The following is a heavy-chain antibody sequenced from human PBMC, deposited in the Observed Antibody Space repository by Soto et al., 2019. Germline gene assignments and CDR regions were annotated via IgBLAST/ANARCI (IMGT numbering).Heavy chain of an antibody. CDR3: AIRLGVPRAFDV. J-gene: IGHJ3*01. Sequence: LGESLKISYKGSGYRFTTYWIGWVRQMPGKGLEWMGIIYPGDSTTTYSPSLRGQVTISADKSINTAYLQWSSLKASDTAMYYCAIRLGVPRAFDVWGQGTMVTVSS. CDR1: GYRFTTYW. V-gene: IGHV5-51*01. CDR2: IYPGDSTT. D-gene: IGHD3-16*01.